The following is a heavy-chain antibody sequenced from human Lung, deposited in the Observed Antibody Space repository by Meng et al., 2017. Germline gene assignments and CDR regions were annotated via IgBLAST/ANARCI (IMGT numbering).Heavy chain of an antibody. CDR2: FSGSGGPT. J-gene: IGHJ4*02. CDR3: AKDEAFWMMAYFDY. Sequence: GESLKISCAASGFTFSNYAMSWVRQAPGKGLEWVSGFSGSGGPTYYADSVKGRFTISRDNSKNTLYLQMNGLRAEDTAIYYCAKDEAFWMMAYFDYWGQGTLVTVSS. CDR1: GFTFSNYA. D-gene: IGHD3-3*01. V-gene: IGHV3-23*01.